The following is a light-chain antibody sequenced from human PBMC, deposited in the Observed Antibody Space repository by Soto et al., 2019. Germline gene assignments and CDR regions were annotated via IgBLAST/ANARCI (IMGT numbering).Light chain of an antibody. V-gene: IGLV2-8*01. J-gene: IGLJ2*01. Sequence: QSALTQPPSASGSPGQSVTISCTGTSSDVGGYNYVSWYQQHPGKAPKLMIYEVSKRPSGVPDRFSGSKSGNTASLTVSGLQAEDEADYHGSSDAGSNNFVVFGGGTKLTVL. CDR2: EVS. CDR1: SSDVGGYNY. CDR3: SSDAGSNNFVV.